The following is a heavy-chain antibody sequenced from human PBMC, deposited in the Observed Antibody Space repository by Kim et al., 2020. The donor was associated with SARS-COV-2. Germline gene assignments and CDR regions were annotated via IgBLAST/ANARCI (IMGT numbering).Heavy chain of an antibody. J-gene: IGHJ4*02. D-gene: IGHD4-4*01. Sequence: ADSVKGRFTISRDNSKNTLYLQMNSLRAEDTAVYYCAKDLDYSNYDALDYWGQGTLVTVSS. V-gene: IGHV3-30*02. CDR3: AKDLDYSNYDALDY.